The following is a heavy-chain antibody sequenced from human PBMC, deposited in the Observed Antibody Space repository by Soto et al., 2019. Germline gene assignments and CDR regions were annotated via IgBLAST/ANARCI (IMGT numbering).Heavy chain of an antibody. CDR3: ARHGGSYSFDY. J-gene: IGHJ4*02. CDR2: NSYSGST. CDR1: GGSTSSYY. Sequence: ENLSLTCTVTGGSTSSYYWSWLRQHPGKGLEWIGYNSYSGSTDYNPSLKSRVTISVDTSKNQFSLKLSSATAADTAVYYCARHGGSYSFDYWGQGTLVTVSA. D-gene: IGHD1-26*01. V-gene: IGHV4-59*08.